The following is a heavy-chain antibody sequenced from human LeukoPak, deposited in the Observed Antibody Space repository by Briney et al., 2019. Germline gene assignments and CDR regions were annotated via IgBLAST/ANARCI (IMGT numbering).Heavy chain of an antibody. CDR1: GGSVSSGSYY. Sequence: SETLSLTCTVSGGSVSSGSYYWSWIRQPPGKGLEWIGYIYYSGSTNYNPSLKSRVTISVDTSKNQFSLKLSSVSAADTAVYYCAREDYWGQGTLVTVSS. J-gene: IGHJ4*02. CDR2: IYYSGST. V-gene: IGHV4-61*01. CDR3: AREDY.